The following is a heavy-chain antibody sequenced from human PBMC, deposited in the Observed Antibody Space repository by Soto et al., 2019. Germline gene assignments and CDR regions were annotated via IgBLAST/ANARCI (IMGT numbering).Heavy chain of an antibody. CDR1: GGYISRYY. CDR2: IYYSGST. J-gene: IGHJ4*02. Sequence: EIMSHTCTVSGGYISRYYWSWIRKHPGKGLEWIGYIYYSGSTNYNPSLKSRVTISVDTSKNQFSLKLSSVTAADTAVYYCARQQSYHDYWGQGTLVTGSS. D-gene: IGHD1-26*01. CDR3: ARQQSYHDY. V-gene: IGHV4-59*08.